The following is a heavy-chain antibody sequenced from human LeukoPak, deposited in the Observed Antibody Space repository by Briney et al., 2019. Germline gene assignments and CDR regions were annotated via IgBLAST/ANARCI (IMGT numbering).Heavy chain of an antibody. CDR1: GFTVSSNY. V-gene: IGHV3-53*01. CDR2: IYSGGST. J-gene: IGHJ4*02. CDR3: AKESSSWYSPYYFDY. Sequence: GGSLRLSCAASGFTVSSNYMSWVRQAPGKGLEWVSVIYSGGSTYYADSVKGRFTISRDNSKNTLYLQMNSLRAEDTAVYYCAKESSSWYSPYYFDYWGQGTLVIVSS. D-gene: IGHD6-13*01.